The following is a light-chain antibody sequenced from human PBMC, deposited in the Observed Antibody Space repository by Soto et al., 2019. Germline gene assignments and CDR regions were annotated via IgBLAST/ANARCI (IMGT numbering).Light chain of an antibody. J-gene: IGKJ4*01. V-gene: IGKV3-11*01. CDR1: QSVSSY. Sequence: EIVLTQSPATLSLSPGERATLSCRASQSVSSYLAWYQQKPGQAPRLLIYDASNRATGIPARFSGSGSGTDLTLTISSLEPEDFAVYYCQQRSTSLTFGGGTKVDIK. CDR2: DAS. CDR3: QQRSTSLT.